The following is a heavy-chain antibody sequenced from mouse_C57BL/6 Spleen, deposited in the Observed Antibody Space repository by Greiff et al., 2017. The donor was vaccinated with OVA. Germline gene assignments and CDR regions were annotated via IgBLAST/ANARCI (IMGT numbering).Heavy chain of an antibody. CDR2: IYPGDGDT. CDR1: GYAFSSYW. D-gene: IGHD1-1*01. Sequence: QVQLQQSGAELVKPGASVKISCKASGYAFSSYWMNWVKQRPGKGLEWIGQIYPGDGDTNYNGKFKGKATLTADKSSSTAYMQRSSLTSEDSAVYFCARDYGSSYGYFDVWGTGTTVTVSS. CDR3: ARDYGSSYGYFDV. V-gene: IGHV1-80*01. J-gene: IGHJ1*03.